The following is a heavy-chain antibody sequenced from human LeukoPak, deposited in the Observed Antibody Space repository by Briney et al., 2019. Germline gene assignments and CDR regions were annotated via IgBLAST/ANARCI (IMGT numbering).Heavy chain of an antibody. CDR2: IRYDGSNK. Sequence: GGSLRLSCAASGFTFSSYGMHWVRQAPGKGLEWVAFIRYDGSNKYYAESVKGRFTISRDNAKNSLYLQMNSLRAEDTAVYYCARTLFGARAFDIWGQGTMVTVSS. J-gene: IGHJ3*02. V-gene: IGHV3-30*02. CDR1: GFTFSSYG. D-gene: IGHD3-10*01. CDR3: ARTLFGARAFDI.